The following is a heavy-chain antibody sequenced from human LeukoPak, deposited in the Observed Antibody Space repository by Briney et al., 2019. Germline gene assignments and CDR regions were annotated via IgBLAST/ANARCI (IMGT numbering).Heavy chain of an antibody. CDR2: ITYDGSA. Sequence: SETLSLTCSVSGASISSSNDYWGWIRQAPGKGLEWIGSITYDGSAHYNPSLMSRATILVDTSKNQFSLKLSSVTAADAAMYYCARQFATASADTRGYFDFWGQGTAVAVSS. CDR3: ARQFATASADTRGYFDF. V-gene: IGHV4-39*01. J-gene: IGHJ4*02. D-gene: IGHD2-2*01. CDR1: GASISSSNDY.